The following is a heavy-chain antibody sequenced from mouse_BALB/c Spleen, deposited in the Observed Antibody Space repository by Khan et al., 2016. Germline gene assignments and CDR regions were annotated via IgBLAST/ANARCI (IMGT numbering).Heavy chain of an antibody. V-gene: IGHV14-3*02. Sequence: VQLQQSGAELVKPGASVKLSCTASGFNIKDTYMHWVKQRPEQGLEWIGRIDPANGTTKYDPKFQGKATITAATSSNTAYLQLSSLTSEDTAVYYCSRSRDDYDVGFAYWGQGTLVTVS. CDR1: GFNIKDTY. J-gene: IGHJ3*01. CDR2: IDPANGTT. D-gene: IGHD2-4*01. CDR3: SRSRDDYDVGFAY.